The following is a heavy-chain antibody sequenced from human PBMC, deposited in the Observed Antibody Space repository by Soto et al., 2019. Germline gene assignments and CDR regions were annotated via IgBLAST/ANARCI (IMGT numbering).Heavy chain of an antibody. D-gene: IGHD6-19*01. Sequence: QVQLVESGGGLVKPGGSLRLSCAASGFSFSIYYMTWIRQVPGRGLECISYINNRGDAIYYADSVKGRFTISRDDAKSSLFLQMDTLRAEDTAVYYCARDRAGTRTFPHNTFDRWGQGTMVTVAS. CDR1: GFSFSIYY. CDR3: ARDRAGTRTFPHNTFDR. CDR2: INNRGDAI. V-gene: IGHV3-11*01. J-gene: IGHJ3*01.